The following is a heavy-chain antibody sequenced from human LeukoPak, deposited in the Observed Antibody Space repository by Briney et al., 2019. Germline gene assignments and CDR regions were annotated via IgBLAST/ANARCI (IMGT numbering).Heavy chain of an antibody. Sequence: SETLSLTCTVSGGSISSSRYYWAWIRQPPGKGLECIASIDHSGSTNYSPSLKSRVTTSVDTSKNQFSLKLSSVTAADTAVYYCARSRLEWFASDAFDIWGQGTMVAVSS. D-gene: IGHD3-3*01. V-gene: IGHV4-39*01. CDR1: GGSISSSRYY. J-gene: IGHJ3*02. CDR2: IDHSGST. CDR3: ARSRLEWFASDAFDI.